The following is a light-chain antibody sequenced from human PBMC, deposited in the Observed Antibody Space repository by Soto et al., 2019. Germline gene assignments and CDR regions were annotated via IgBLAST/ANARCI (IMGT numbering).Light chain of an antibody. CDR1: QGISSA. Sequence: AIQLTQSPSSLSASVGDRVTVTCRASQGISSALAWYQQEPGKAPKLLIYDASSLQSGVPSRFSGSGSGTDFTLTISSLQPEDSATYYGQQFYSDTLTFGGGTKVEIK. CDR2: DAS. J-gene: IGKJ4*01. V-gene: IGKV1-13*02. CDR3: QQFYSDTLT.